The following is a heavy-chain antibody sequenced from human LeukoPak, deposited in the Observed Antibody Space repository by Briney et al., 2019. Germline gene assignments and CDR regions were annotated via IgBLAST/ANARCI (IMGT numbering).Heavy chain of an antibody. CDR1: GFTLSNYN. Sequence: GGSLTLSCSVSGFTLSNYNMNWVRQAPAKGLEWVSYINSSSRTIYYAASVKGRFTLSRDNAKNSLYLQMNSLGDEDTAVYYCARDHRVVGVTGGAFDSWGQGTMVTVSS. CDR2: INSSSRTI. CDR3: ARDHRVVGVTGGAFDS. J-gene: IGHJ3*02. D-gene: IGHD1-26*01. V-gene: IGHV3-48*02.